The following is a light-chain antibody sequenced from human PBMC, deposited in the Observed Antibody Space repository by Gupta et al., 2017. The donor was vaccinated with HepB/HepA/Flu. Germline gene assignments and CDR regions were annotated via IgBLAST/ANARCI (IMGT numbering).Light chain of an antibody. Sequence: DIQMTQSPSSLSASLGDRVTITCQASQDISKYLNWYQQKPGRAPKLLIYDAANLETGVPSRFSGSGSGTHFTFTISSLQPEDIATYHCQQYDNLPLTFGGGTKVELK. CDR1: QDISKY. CDR2: DAA. V-gene: IGKV1-33*01. CDR3: QQYDNLPLT. J-gene: IGKJ4*01.